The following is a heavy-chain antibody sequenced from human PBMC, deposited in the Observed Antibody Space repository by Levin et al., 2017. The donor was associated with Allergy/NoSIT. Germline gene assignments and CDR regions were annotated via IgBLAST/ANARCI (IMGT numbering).Heavy chain of an antibody. CDR2: INSDGSRT. V-gene: IGHV3-74*01. D-gene: IGHD1-26*01. CDR1: GFTFSSYW. J-gene: IGHJ6*02. CDR3: ARDNFYSGSYYAEYYCGMDV. Sequence: GGSLRLSCAASGFTFSSYWMHWVRQAPGKGLVWVSRINSDGSRTSYADSVKGRFTISRDNAKNTLYLQMNSLRAEDTAVYYCARDNFYSGSYYAEYYCGMDVWGQGTTVTVSS.